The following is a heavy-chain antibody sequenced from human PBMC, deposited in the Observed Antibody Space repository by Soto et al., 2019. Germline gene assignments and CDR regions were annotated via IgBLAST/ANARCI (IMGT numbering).Heavy chain of an antibody. V-gene: IGHV5-10-1*01. Sequence: GESLKISCKGSGYSFTSYWISWVRQMPGKGLEWMGRIDPSDSYTNYSPSFQGHVTISADKSISTAYLQWSSLKASDTAMYYWARHMGGSLVVPAAIYYYYYGMDVGGQGTTVTVSS. CDR2: IDPSDSYT. D-gene: IGHD2-2*02. J-gene: IGHJ6*02. CDR1: GYSFTSYW. CDR3: ARHMGGSLVVPAAIYYYYYGMDV.